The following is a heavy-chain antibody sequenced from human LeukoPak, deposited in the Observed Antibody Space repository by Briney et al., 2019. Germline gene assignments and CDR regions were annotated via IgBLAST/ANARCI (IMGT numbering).Heavy chain of an antibody. J-gene: IGHJ4*02. D-gene: IGHD6-19*01. CDR3: ARDGRYSSGWYTGARYYFDY. CDR2: INPNSGGT. CDR1: GYTFTGYY. Sequence: ASVKVSCKASGYTFTGYYMHWVRQAPGQGLEWMGWINPNSGGTNYAQKFQGRVTMTRDTSISTAYMELSRLRSDDTAVHYCARDGRYSSGWYTGARYYFDYWGQGTLVTVSS. V-gene: IGHV1-2*02.